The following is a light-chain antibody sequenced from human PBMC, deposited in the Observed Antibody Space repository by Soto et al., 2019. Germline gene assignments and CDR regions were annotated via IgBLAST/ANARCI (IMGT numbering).Light chain of an antibody. CDR3: NSYTRFSTYV. V-gene: IGLV2-14*01. Sequence: GASSDVGLYDFVSWYQQHPGKAPKLLIYEVTYRPSGVSSRFSGSKSGNTASLTISGLQAEDEADYYCNSYTRFSTYVFGTGTKVTVL. CDR1: SSDVGLYDF. J-gene: IGLJ1*01. CDR2: EVT.